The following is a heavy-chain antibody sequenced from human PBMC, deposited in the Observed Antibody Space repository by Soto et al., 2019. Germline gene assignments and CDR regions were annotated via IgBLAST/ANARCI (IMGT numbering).Heavy chain of an antibody. J-gene: IGHJ6*02. D-gene: IGHD6-13*01. CDR3: ARGNQQLVPREYYYGMDV. CDR2: TRNKANSYTT. CDR1: GFTFSDHY. Sequence: GGSGRLSCAASGFTFSDHYMDWVRQATGKRLECVGRTRNKANSYTTEYAASVKGRFTISRDDSKNSLYLQMNSLKTEDTAVYYCARGNQQLVPREYYYGMDVWAQGTTVTVSS. V-gene: IGHV3-72*01.